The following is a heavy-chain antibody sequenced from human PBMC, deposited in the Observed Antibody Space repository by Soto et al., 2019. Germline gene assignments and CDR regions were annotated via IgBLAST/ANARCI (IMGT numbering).Heavy chain of an antibody. V-gene: IGHV1-18*01. CDR2: ISAYNGNT. CDR3: ARDPTIFGVVIYGTAYYYGMDV. D-gene: IGHD3-3*01. CDR1: GYTVTSYG. J-gene: IGHJ6*02. Sequence: ASVKVSCKASGYTVTSYGISWVRQAPGQGLEWMGWISAYNGNTNYAQKLQGRVTMTTDTSTSTAYMELRSLRSDDTAVYYCARDPTIFGVVIYGTAYYYGMDVWGQGTTVTVSS.